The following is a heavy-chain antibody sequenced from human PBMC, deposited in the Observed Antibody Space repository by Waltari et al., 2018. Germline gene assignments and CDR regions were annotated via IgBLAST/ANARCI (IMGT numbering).Heavy chain of an antibody. CDR3: ARVIGPYDAFDI. CDR2: LYVIGTT. CDR1: GFNVSDHY. J-gene: IGHJ3*02. Sequence: EVQLVESGGALIQPGGSLRRSCAVSGFNVSDHYMTWVRQAPGKGLEWVSVLYVIGTTYYADSVKGRFIISGDTDKNTLYLQMNSLRAEDTAVYFCARVIGPYDAFDIWGQGTHVTVAS. V-gene: IGHV3-53*01.